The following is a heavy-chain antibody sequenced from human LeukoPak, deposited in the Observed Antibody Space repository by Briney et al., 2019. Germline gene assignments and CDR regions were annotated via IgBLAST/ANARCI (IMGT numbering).Heavy chain of an antibody. V-gene: IGHV4-61*02. CDR3: ARAYNWNYSSNNWFDP. Sequence: PSETLSLTCTVSGGSISSGGYYWSWIRQPAGKGLEWIGRIYTSGSTNYNPSLKSRVTMSVDTSKNQFSLKLSSVTAADTAVYYCARAYNWNYSSNNWFDPWGQGTLVTVSS. D-gene: IGHD1-7*01. CDR2: IYTSGST. CDR1: GGSISSGGYY. J-gene: IGHJ5*02.